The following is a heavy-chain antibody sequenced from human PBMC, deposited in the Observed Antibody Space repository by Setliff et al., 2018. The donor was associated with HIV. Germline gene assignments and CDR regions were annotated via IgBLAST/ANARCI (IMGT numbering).Heavy chain of an antibody. CDR2: IYYNGIT. CDR1: GGSISSSRYY. CDR3: ARGQELYLMMTMLGGYYYSNMDV. V-gene: IGHV4-39*07. J-gene: IGHJ6*02. D-gene: IGHD3-10*02. Sequence: SETLSLTCTVSGGSISSSRYYWSWIRQPPGKGLVWIGSIYYNGITNYNPSLKSRVTVSVDTSKNQFSLKLSSVTAEDTAVYYCARGQELYLMMTMLGGYYYSNMDVWGQGTAVTVSS.